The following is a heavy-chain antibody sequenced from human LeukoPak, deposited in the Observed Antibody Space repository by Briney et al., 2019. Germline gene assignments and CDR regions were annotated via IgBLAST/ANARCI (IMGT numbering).Heavy chain of an antibody. D-gene: IGHD1-1*01. J-gene: IGHJ4*02. CDR1: GYTFTSYG. V-gene: IGHV1-18*01. Sequence: VASVKVSCKASGYTFTSYGFSWVRQAPGQGLEWMGWISAYNGNTNYAQRLQGRVTMTTDTSTSTVYMELRSLRSDDTAMYYCARDTNWKPDYWGQGTLVTVSS. CDR3: ARDTNWKPDY. CDR2: ISAYNGNT.